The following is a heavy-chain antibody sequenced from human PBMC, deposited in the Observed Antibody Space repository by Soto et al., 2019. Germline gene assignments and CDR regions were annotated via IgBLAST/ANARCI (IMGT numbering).Heavy chain of an antibody. D-gene: IGHD3-22*01. CDR3: AKNPGYYYDSTGYHFDY. J-gene: IGHJ4*02. Sequence: GGSLRLSCAASGFTFSAESMNWVRQAPGKGLEWVSYITSSSSTIYYADSVKGRFTIFRDNSKNTLYLQMNSLRAEDTAVYYCAKNPGYYYDSTGYHFDYWGQGT. V-gene: IGHV3-48*01. CDR2: ITSSSSTI. CDR1: GFTFSAES.